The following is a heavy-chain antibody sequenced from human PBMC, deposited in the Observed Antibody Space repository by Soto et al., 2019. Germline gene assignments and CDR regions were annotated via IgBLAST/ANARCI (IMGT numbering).Heavy chain of an antibody. CDR3: VKDLGFSLFAMGGGMDV. CDR1: GFTFNNYA. V-gene: IGHV3-23*01. D-gene: IGHD3-16*01. Sequence: EVQLLESGGGFVQPGGSMRLSCVASGFTFNNYAMNWVRQAPGKGPEWVSVMSGSGGSTFYADSVRGRFTTSRDTSKQRVYLKMDRLRVEDTAKYYCVKDLGFSLFAMGGGMDVGGRGTTVTVSS. CDR2: MSGSGGST. J-gene: IGHJ6*02.